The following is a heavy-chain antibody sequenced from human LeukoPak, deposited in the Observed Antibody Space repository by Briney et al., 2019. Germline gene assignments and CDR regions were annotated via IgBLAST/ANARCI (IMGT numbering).Heavy chain of an antibody. CDR3: SRDPPAGTSPY. D-gene: IGHD1-7*01. J-gene: IGHJ4*02. Sequence: SETLSLTCAVYGGSFSGYYWSWIRQPPGKGLEWIGEINHSGSTNYNLSLKSRVTISVDTSKNQFSLKLSSVTAADTAVYYCSRDPPAGTSPYWGQGTLVTVSS. V-gene: IGHV4-34*01. CDR2: INHSGST. CDR1: GGSFSGYY.